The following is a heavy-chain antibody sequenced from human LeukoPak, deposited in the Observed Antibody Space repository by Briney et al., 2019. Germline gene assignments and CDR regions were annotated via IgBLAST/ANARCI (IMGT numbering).Heavy chain of an antibody. D-gene: IGHD2-2*01. CDR3: ARDLTKYCSSTSCYDFRFDP. Sequence: ASVKVSCKASGYTFTGYYMHWVRQAPGQGLEWMGRINPNSGGTNYAQKFQGRVTMTRDTSISTAYMELSRLRSDDTAVYYRARDLTKYCSSTSCYDFRFDPWGQGTLVTVSS. V-gene: IGHV1-2*06. J-gene: IGHJ5*02. CDR2: INPNSGGT. CDR1: GYTFTGYY.